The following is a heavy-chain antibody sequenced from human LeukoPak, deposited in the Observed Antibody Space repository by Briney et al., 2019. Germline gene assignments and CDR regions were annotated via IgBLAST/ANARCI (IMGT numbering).Heavy chain of an antibody. V-gene: IGHV3-74*03. J-gene: IGHJ4*02. CDR2: LYSDGRSL. Sequence: GGSLRLSCAGSGFNFTGYWMHWVRQAPGKGLEWISRLYSDGRSLTYADSVMGRFTISRDNAKNMLYLQMNSLRAEDTAVYYCARGETSDTPHLDYWGQGTLVTVSS. CDR1: GFNFTGYW. D-gene: IGHD2-15*01. CDR3: ARGETSDTPHLDY.